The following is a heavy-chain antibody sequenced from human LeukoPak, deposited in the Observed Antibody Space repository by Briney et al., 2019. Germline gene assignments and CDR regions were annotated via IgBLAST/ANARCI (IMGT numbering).Heavy chain of an antibody. J-gene: IGHJ4*02. CDR2: INPSGGST. V-gene: IGHV1-46*01. D-gene: IGHD6-19*01. CDR1: GYSFTSYY. Sequence: ASVKVSCKASGYSFTSYYMHWVRQAPGQGLEWMGIINPSGGSTSYAQTFQGRVTMTTDTSTSTGYMGLSRLRSADPAVDYRARVDIAVDLDFDYYGEGNLFTVSS. CDR3: ARVDIAVDLDFDY.